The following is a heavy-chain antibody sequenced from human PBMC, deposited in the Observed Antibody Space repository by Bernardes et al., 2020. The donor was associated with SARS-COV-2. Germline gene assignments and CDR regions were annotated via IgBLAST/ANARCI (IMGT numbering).Heavy chain of an antibody. V-gene: IGHV3-7*01. D-gene: IGHD6-6*01. J-gene: IGHJ4*02. CDR1: GFTFSTFW. CDR3: AWIYSTSSFDFDY. CDR2: INQDGSET. Sequence: GGSLRLSCAASGFTFSTFWMTWVRQAPGKGLEWVANINQDGSETFYVDSVKGRFTISRDNAKNSLFMEMNTLRAEDTAVYYCAWIYSTSSFDFDYWGQGTLVTVSS.